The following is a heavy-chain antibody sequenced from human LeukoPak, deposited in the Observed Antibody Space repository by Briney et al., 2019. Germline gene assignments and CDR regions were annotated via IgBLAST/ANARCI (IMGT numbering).Heavy chain of an antibody. Sequence: GRSLRLSCAASGFTFSSYGMHWVRQAPGKGLEWVAVIWYDGSNKYYADSVKGRFTISRDNSKNTLYLQMNSLRAEDTAVYYCARGDIVVVPVLDYWGQGRLVTVSS. V-gene: IGHV3-33*01. J-gene: IGHJ4*02. D-gene: IGHD2-2*01. CDR3: ARGDIVVVPVLDY. CDR2: IWYDGSNK. CDR1: GFTFSSYG.